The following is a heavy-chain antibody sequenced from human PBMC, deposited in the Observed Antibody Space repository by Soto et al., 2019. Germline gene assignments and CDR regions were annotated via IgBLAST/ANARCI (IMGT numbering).Heavy chain of an antibody. Sequence: SETLSLTCTVSGGSISSSSYYWGWIRQPPGKGLEWIGSIYYSGSTYYNPSLKSRVTISVDTSKNQFSLKLSSVTAADTAVYYCARYYCISTNCYNSFDYWGQGTLVTSPQ. CDR3: ARYYCISTNCYNSFDY. CDR2: IYYSGST. V-gene: IGHV4-39*01. J-gene: IGHJ4*02. D-gene: IGHD2-2*02. CDR1: GGSISSSSYY.